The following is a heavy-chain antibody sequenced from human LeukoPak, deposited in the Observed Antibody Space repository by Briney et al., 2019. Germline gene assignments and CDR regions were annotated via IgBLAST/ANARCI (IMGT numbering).Heavy chain of an antibody. D-gene: IGHD4-17*01. Sequence: ASVKVSCKASGYTFTCYGISWVRQAPGQGLEWMGWIIAYNGNTNYAQKLQGRVTMTTDTSTSTAYMELRSLRSDDTAVYYCATVEYVPTVTREKYFDYWGQGTLVTVSS. CDR1: GYTFTCYG. CDR3: ATVEYVPTVTREKYFDY. J-gene: IGHJ4*02. CDR2: IIAYNGNT. V-gene: IGHV1-18*01.